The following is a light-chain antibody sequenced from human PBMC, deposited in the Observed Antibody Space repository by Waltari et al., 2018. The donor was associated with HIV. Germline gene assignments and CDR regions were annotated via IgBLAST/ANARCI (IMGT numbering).Light chain of an antibody. CDR1: SASVSTSYY. J-gene: IGLJ3*02. V-gene: IGLV8-61*01. CDR3: VLYLGSGISV. Sequence: QTVVTQEPSFSVSPGGTVTLTCGLSSASVSTSYYPTWFQQTPGQAPRTLIYSTNTRSSGVPDRFSGSILGNRAALTITGAQADDESDYYCVLYLGSGISVFGGGTKLTVV. CDR2: STN.